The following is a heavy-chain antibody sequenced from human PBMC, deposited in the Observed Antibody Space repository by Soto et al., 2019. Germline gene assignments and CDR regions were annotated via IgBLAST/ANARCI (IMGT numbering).Heavy chain of an antibody. CDR1: GGSISSGGYY. Sequence: QVQLQESGPGLVKPSQTLSLTCTVSGGSISSGGYYWSWIRQHPGKGLEWIGYIYYSGSTYYNPYLRGQVHVSVDESKKQFSLKLSFVTAADTAVYFCARDRGYESSLGLYYWGQGTLVTVSS. CDR3: ARDRGYESSLGLYY. V-gene: IGHV4-31*01. J-gene: IGHJ4*02. D-gene: IGHD3-22*01. CDR2: IYYSGST.